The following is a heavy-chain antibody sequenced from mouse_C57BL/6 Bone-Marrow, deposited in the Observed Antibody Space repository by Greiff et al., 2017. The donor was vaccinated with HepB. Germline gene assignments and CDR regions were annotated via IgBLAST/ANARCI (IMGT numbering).Heavy chain of an antibody. CDR2: IDPENGDT. CDR1: GFNIKDDY. J-gene: IGHJ3*01. Sequence: VQLKQSGAELVRPGASVKLSCTASGFNIKDDYMHWVKQRPEQGLEWIGWIDPENGDTEYASKFQGKATITADTSSNTAYLQLSSLTSEDTAVYDCTTNWAWFAYWGQGTLVTVSA. V-gene: IGHV14-4*01. CDR3: TTNWAWFAY. D-gene: IGHD4-1*01.